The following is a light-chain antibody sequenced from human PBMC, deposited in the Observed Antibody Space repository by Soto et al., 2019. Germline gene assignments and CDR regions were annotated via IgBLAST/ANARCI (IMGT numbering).Light chain of an antibody. CDR1: SSDVGGYNY. CDR3: SSYTSSSTYV. J-gene: IGLJ1*01. CDR2: EVS. V-gene: IGLV2-14*01. Sequence: QSALTQPASVSGSPGQSITISCTGTSSDVGGYNYVSWYQQHPGKAPKLMIYEVSNRPSGVSNRFSGSQSGNTASLNISGLQAEDEADYYCSSYTSSSTYVFGTGTKVTVL.